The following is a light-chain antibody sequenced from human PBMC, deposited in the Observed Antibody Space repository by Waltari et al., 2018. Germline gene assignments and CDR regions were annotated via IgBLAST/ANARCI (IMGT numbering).Light chain of an antibody. V-gene: IGLV7-46*01. CDR1: TGAVTRGPF. J-gene: IGLJ3*02. CDR2: DTN. Sequence: QAVVTQEPSLPVSPRGTVTPTSASSTGAVTRGPFPYWFQHKPGQAPRTLIYDTNNKHSWTPARSSGSLLGGKAALSLSGAQPEDEGEYYCLLDYSGARVFGGGTKLTVL. CDR3: LLDYSGARV.